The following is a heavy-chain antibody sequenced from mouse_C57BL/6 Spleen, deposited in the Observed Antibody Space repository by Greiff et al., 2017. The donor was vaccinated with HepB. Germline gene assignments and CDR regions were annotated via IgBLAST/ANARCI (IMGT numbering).Heavy chain of an antibody. CDR1: GYTFTSYW. V-gene: IGHV1-69*01. CDR2: IDPSDSYT. J-gene: IGHJ4*01. Sequence: QVQLQQPGAELVMPGASVKLSCKASGYTFTSYWMHWVKQRPGQGLEWIGEIDPSDSYTNYNQKFKGKSTLTVDKSSSTAYMQLSSLTSEDSAVYYCARQLLRSLYAMDYWGQGTSVTVSS. D-gene: IGHD1-1*01. CDR3: ARQLLRSLYAMDY.